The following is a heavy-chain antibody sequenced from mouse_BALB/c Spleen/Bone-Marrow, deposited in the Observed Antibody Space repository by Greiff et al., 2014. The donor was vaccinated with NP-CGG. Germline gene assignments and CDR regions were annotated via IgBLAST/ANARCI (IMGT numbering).Heavy chain of an antibody. V-gene: IGHV1-5*01. D-gene: IGHD3-1*01. CDR3: TTLARNNFDY. J-gene: IGHJ2*01. CDR1: GYTFSNYW. Sequence: VQLQQSGTVLARPGAAVKMSCKASGYTFSNYWMHWIKQRPGQGLEWIGTIHPGNSDTTYNQKFKGKAKLTAVTSTSTAYMELSSLTNEDSAVYYCTTLARNNFDYWGQGTTPTVSS. CDR2: IHPGNSDT.